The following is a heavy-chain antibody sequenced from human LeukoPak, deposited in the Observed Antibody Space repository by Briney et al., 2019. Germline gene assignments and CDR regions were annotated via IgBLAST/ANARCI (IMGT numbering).Heavy chain of an antibody. CDR2: INHSGST. CDR3: AKEYYYDSSGYYT. Sequence: PSETLSLTCAVYGGSFSGYYWSWIRQPPGKGLEWIGEINHSGSTNYNPSLKSRVTISVDTSKNQFSLKLSSVTAADTAVYYCAKEYYYDSSGYYTWGQGPLVTVSS. CDR1: GGSFSGYY. J-gene: IGHJ4*02. D-gene: IGHD3-22*01. V-gene: IGHV4-34*01.